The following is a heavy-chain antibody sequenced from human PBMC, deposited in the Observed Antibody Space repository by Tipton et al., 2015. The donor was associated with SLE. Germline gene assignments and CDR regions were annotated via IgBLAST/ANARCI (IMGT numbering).Heavy chain of an antibody. Sequence: TLSLTCTVSGGSISRYYWSWIRQPPGKGLEWIGCIYNSGSTYYNPSLKSRVTISLDTTKSQFSLRLSSVTAADTAVYYCARADGLVGGQVPYWYFDLWGRGTLVTVSS. CDR2: IYNSGST. V-gene: IGHV4-59*01. CDR1: GGSISRYY. CDR3: ARADGLVGGQVPYWYFDL. D-gene: IGHD1-26*01. J-gene: IGHJ2*01.